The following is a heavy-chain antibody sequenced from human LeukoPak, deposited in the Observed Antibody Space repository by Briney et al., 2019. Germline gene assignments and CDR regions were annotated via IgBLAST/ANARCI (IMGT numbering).Heavy chain of an antibody. CDR3: ARERLDGRFGEFTHPNWFDP. D-gene: IGHD3-10*01. J-gene: IGHJ5*02. V-gene: IGHV1-69*04. CDR1: GGTFSSYA. Sequence: SVKVSCKSSGGTFSSYAISWVRQAPGQGLEWMGRIIPIFGIANYAQKFQGRVTITADKSTSTAYMELSSLRSEDTAVYYCARERLDGRFGEFTHPNWFDPWGQGTLVTVSS. CDR2: IIPIFGIA.